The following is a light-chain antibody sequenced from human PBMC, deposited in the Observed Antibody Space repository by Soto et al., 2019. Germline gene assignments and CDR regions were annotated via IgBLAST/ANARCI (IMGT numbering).Light chain of an antibody. CDR1: KSISSY. CDR2: AAS. CDR3: QQSYSTRRT. J-gene: IGKJ1*01. V-gene: IGKV1-39*01. Sequence: DIQMTQSPSSLSASVGDRVTITCRASKSISSYLNWYQQKPGKAPKLLIYAASILQSGVPSRFSGSGSGTDFTLTISSLQPEDFATYYCQQSYSTRRTFGQGTKVEIK.